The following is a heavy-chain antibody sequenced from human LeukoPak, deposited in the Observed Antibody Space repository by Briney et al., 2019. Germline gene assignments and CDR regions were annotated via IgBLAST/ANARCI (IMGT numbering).Heavy chain of an antibody. Sequence: GGSLRLSCAASGFTFSSYAMSWVRQAPGEGLEWVSAISYSGGSTYYADSVKGRFTISRDNSKNTLYLQMDRLRAEDTAVYYCAKRISSGWSYYFDYWGQGTLVTVSS. J-gene: IGHJ4*02. CDR3: AKRISSGWSYYFDY. D-gene: IGHD6-19*01. CDR1: GFTFSSYA. CDR2: ISYSGGST. V-gene: IGHV3-23*01.